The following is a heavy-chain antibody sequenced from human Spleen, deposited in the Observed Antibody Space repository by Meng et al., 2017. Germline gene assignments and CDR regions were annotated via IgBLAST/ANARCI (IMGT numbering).Heavy chain of an antibody. CDR3: AKGGGYSYGYIHY. CDR1: GFTFSGHW. V-gene: IGHV3-23*01. CDR2: ITGSGSGT. D-gene: IGHD5-18*01. Sequence: GESLKISCAASGFTFSGHWMHWVRQAPGKGLVWVSAITGSGSGTYYGDSVKGRFTISRDNSKNTVYLQMNSLRADDTAVYYCAKGGGYSYGYIHYWGQGTLVTVSS. J-gene: IGHJ4*02.